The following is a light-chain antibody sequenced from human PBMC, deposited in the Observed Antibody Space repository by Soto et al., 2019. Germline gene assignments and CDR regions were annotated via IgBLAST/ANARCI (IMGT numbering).Light chain of an antibody. V-gene: IGLV1-40*01. CDR2: GSS. Sequence: QSVLTQPPSVSGAPGQRVTISCTGSSSNIGAGHVVHWYQQFPGRAPNLLIYGSSNRPSGVPDRFSGSKSGTSASLAITGLQAEDEADYYCQSYDNGLSASVFGGGTSSPS. CDR1: SSNIGAGHV. J-gene: IGLJ2*01. CDR3: QSYDNGLSASV.